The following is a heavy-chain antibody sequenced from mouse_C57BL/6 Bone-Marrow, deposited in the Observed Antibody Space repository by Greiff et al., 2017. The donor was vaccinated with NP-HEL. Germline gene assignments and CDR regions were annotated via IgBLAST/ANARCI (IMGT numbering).Heavy chain of an antibody. D-gene: IGHD2-3*01. Sequence: QVQLQQPGAELVKPGASVKLSCKASGYTFTSYWMQWVKQRPGQGLEWIGEIDPSDSYTNYNQKLKGKATLTVDTSSSTAYMQLSSLTSEDSAVYYCARWGWLLPDYWGQGTTLTVSS. CDR2: IDPSDSYT. J-gene: IGHJ2*01. V-gene: IGHV1-50*01. CDR3: ARWGWLLPDY. CDR1: GYTFTSYW.